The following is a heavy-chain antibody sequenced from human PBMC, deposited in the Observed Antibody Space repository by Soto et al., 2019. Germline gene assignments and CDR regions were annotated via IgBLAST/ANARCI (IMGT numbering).Heavy chain of an antibody. J-gene: IGHJ6*02. V-gene: IGHV1-2*04. Sequence: AASVKVSCKASGYTFTGYYMHWVRQAPGQGLEWMGWINPNSGGTNYAQKFQGWVTMTRDTSISTAYMELSRLRSDDTAVYYCAREFSTRRIQLWRMGGMDVWGQGTTVTVSS. D-gene: IGHD5-18*01. CDR3: AREFSTRRIQLWRMGGMDV. CDR1: GYTFTGYY. CDR2: INPNSGGT.